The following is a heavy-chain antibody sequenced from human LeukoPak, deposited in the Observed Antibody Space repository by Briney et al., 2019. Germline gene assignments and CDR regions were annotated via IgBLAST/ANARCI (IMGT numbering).Heavy chain of an antibody. Sequence: ASVKVSCKVSGYTLTELTMHWVRQAPGKGREWMGGFDPEDGETVYAQKVQGRVTMAEDTSTDTAYMELSSLRSEDTAVYYCATDLFMITSADYWGQGTLVTVSS. V-gene: IGHV1-24*01. J-gene: IGHJ4*02. CDR2: FDPEDGET. CDR1: GYTLTELT. D-gene: IGHD3-16*01. CDR3: ATDLFMITSADY.